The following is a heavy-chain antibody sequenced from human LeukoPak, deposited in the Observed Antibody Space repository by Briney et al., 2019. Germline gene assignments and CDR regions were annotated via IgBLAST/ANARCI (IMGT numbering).Heavy chain of an antibody. J-gene: IGHJ5*02. V-gene: IGHV4-30-2*01. Sequence: PSETLSLTCAVSGGSISSGGYSWSWIRQPPGKGLEWIVYIYHSGSTYYNPSLKSRVTISVDRSKNQFSLNLSSVTAADTAVYYCARESIVGATSWFDPWGQGTLVTVSS. CDR2: IYHSGST. CDR1: GGSISSGGYS. D-gene: IGHD1-26*01. CDR3: ARESIVGATSWFDP.